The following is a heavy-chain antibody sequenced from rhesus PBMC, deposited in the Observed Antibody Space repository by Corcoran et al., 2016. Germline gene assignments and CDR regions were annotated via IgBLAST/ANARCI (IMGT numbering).Heavy chain of an antibody. CDR1: GGSISSNY. CDR2: IYGSSGST. V-gene: IGHV4S7*01. D-gene: IGHD3-28*01. Sequence: QVQLQESGPGLVKPSETLSLTCAVSGGSISSNYWSWIRQPPGKGLEWIGYIYGSSGSTYYNPSLKSRVTISKDTSKNQFSLKLSAVTAADTAVYYCAGRRDSGYYTGDYWGQGVLVTVSS. CDR3: AGRRDSGYYTGDY. J-gene: IGHJ4*01.